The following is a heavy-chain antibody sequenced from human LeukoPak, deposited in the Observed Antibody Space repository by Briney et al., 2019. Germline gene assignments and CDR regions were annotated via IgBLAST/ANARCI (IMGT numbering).Heavy chain of an antibody. CDR2: IRSIAYGGTT. CDR1: GFLFDDFA. V-gene: IGHV3-49*04. J-gene: IGHJ4*02. Sequence: GGSLRLSCTGSGFLFDDFAMSWVRQAPGKGLEWVGFIRSIAYGGTTEYAASVKGRFNISRDDSKGIAYLQMDSVNSEDTAVYYCARDQDMVPRRRAFDHSSQGTLVTVSS. CDR3: ARDQDMVPRRRAFDH. D-gene: IGHD3-10*01.